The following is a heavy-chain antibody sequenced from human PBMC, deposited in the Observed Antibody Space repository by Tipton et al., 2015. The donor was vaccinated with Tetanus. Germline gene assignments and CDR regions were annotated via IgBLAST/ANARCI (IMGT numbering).Heavy chain of an antibody. D-gene: IGHD3-9*01. Sequence: SLRLSCAASGFIFNNYAMTWVRQSPGKGLEWVSSITGSGSTTYYADSVKGRFTISRDNSKDTLYLQMNSLRAEDTAVYYCARVYDIFTGYPLDYWGQGTLVTVSS. J-gene: IGHJ4*02. V-gene: IGHV3-23*01. CDR3: ARVYDIFTGYPLDY. CDR1: GFIFNNYA. CDR2: ITGSGSTT.